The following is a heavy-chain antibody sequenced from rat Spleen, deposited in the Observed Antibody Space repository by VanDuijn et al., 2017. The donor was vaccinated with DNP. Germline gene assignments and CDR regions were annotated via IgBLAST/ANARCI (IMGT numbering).Heavy chain of an antibody. J-gene: IGHJ4*01. Sequence: EVQLVESGGGLVQPGRSMKLSCAASGFTFSNYDMAWVRQAPKKGLEWVATISYDGGSTYYRDSVKGRFTISRDNAKSTLYLQMESLRSEDTATYYCAKDMTTGIGAMDAWGQGTSVTVSS. CDR1: GFTFSNYD. CDR2: ISYDGGST. V-gene: IGHV5-20*01. CDR3: AKDMTTGIGAMDA. D-gene: IGHD1-9*01.